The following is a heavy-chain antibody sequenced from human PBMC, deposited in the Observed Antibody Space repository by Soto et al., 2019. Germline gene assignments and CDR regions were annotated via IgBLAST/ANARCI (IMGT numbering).Heavy chain of an antibody. Sequence: GGSLRLSCAASGFTFSSYAMSWVRQAPGKWLEWVSAISGSGGSTYYADSVKGRFTISRDNSKNTLYLQMNSLRAEDTAVYYCAKDVTSSYHFDYWGQGTLVTVSS. J-gene: IGHJ4*02. D-gene: IGHD6-6*01. V-gene: IGHV3-23*01. CDR3: AKDVTSSYHFDY. CDR2: ISGSGGST. CDR1: GFTFSSYA.